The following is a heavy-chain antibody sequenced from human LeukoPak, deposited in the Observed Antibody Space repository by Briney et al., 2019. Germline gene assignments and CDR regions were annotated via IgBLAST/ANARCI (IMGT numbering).Heavy chain of an antibody. J-gene: IGHJ4*02. CDR3: AREDRYCSGGSCYS. V-gene: IGHV4-59*12. D-gene: IGHD2-15*01. Sequence: PSETLSLTCTVSGGSISSYYWSWIRQPPGKGLEWIGSIYYSGSTYYNPSLKSRVIISVDTSKNQFSLELSSVTAADTAVYYCAREDRYCSGGSCYSWGQGTLVTVSS. CDR2: IYYSGST. CDR1: GGSISSYY.